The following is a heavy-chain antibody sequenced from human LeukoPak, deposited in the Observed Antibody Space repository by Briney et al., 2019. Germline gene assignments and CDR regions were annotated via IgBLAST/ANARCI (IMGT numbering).Heavy chain of an antibody. CDR3: ARHLVGAFDI. D-gene: IGHD2-2*01. V-gene: IGHV4-34*01. Sequence: PSETLSLTCAVYGGSFSGYYWSWIRQPPGKGLEWIGEINHSGSTNYNPSLKSRVTISVDTSKNQFSLKLSSVTAADTAVYYCARHLVGAFDIWGQGTMVTVSS. CDR2: INHSGST. J-gene: IGHJ3*02. CDR1: GGSFSGYY.